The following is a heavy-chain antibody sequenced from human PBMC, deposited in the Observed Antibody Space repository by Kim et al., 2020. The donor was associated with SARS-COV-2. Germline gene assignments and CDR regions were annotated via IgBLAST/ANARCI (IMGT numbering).Heavy chain of an antibody. CDR2: ISYDGSNK. D-gene: IGHD3-9*01. J-gene: IGHJ4*02. Sequence: GGSLRLSCAASGFTFSSYGMHWVRQAPGKGLEWVAVISYDGSNKYYADSVKGRFTISRDNSKNTLYLQMNSLRAEDTAVYYCANSPPGLRYFDWLLAPFTFDYWGQGTLVTVSS. CDR1: GFTFSSYG. V-gene: IGHV3-30*18. CDR3: ANSPPGLRYFDWLLAPFTFDY.